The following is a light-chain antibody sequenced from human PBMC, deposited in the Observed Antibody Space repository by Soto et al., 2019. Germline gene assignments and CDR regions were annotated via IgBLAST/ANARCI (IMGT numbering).Light chain of an antibody. CDR2: DVT. V-gene: IGLV2-11*01. CDR3: CSFAGNYILV. J-gene: IGLJ2*01. Sequence: QSALAQPRSVSGSPGQSVTISCAGSTNDVGGYDYVSWFQQHPGKAPKVIIYDVTKRPSGVPDRFSGSKSGNTASLTISGLQAEDEADYYCCSFAGNYILVFGGGTKLTVL. CDR1: TNDVGGYDY.